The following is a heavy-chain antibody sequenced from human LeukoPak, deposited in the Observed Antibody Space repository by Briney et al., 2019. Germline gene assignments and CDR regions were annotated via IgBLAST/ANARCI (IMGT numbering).Heavy chain of an antibody. CDR1: GYTFTSYD. CDR3: ARERYYGSGSYWTI. Sequence: ASVNVSCKASGYTFTSYDKNWVRQAPGQGLEWMGWINTNTGNPTYAQGFTGRFVFSLDTSVSTAYLQISSLKAEDTAVYYCARERYYGSGSYWTIWGQGTMVTVSS. V-gene: IGHV7-4-1*02. D-gene: IGHD3-10*01. J-gene: IGHJ3*02. CDR2: INTNTGNP.